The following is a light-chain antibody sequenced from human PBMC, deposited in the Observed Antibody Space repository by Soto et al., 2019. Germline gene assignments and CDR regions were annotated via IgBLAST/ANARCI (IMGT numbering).Light chain of an antibody. CDR2: EVS. V-gene: IGLV2-14*01. CDR3: SSYTSSSHVV. CDR1: SSNIATNY. Sequence: QSVLTQPPSVSAAPGQRVTISCSGSSSNIATNYVSWYQHLPGAAPKLMIYEVSNRPSGVSNRFSGSKSGNTASLTISGLQAEDEADYYCSSYTSSSHVVFGGGTQLTVL. J-gene: IGLJ2*01.